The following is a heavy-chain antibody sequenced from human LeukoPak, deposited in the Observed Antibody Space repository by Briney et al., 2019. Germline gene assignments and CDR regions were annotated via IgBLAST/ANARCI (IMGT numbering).Heavy chain of an antibody. D-gene: IGHD2-2*01. CDR3: ARSSTSPGAYYYYYMDV. J-gene: IGHJ6*03. CDR1: GGSFSGYY. Sequence: SETLSLTCAVYGGSFSGYYWSWIRQPPGKGLEWIGEINHSGSTNYNPSLKSRVTISVDTSKNQFSLKLSSVTAADTAVYYCARSSTSPGAYYYYYMDVWGKGTTVTVSS. CDR2: INHSGST. V-gene: IGHV4-34*01.